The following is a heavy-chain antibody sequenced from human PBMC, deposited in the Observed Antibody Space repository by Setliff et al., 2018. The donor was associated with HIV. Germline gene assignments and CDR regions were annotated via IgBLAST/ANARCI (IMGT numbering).Heavy chain of an antibody. J-gene: IGHJ4*02. D-gene: IGHD3-3*01. CDR2: IWTSGST. Sequence: SETLSLTCTVSGGSISSGSYYWSWIRQPAGKGLEWIGRIWTSGSTNYNPSLKSRVTISVDTSKNQFSLKLSSVTAADTAVYYCARGGVQFLEWFDYWGQGTLVTVSS. CDR1: GGSISSGSYY. V-gene: IGHV4-61*02. CDR3: ARGGVQFLEWFDY.